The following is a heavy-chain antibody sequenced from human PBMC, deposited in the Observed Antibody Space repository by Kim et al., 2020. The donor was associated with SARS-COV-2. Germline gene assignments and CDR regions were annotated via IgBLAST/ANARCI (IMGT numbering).Heavy chain of an antibody. J-gene: IGHJ3*01. V-gene: IGHV1-2*02. CDR2: T. Sequence: TKNAGRFQSRVTMTRDPSISTVYMELGRLKSDDTAVYYCARGANTLSAFDLWGQGTMVTVSS. CDR3: ARGANTLSAFDL.